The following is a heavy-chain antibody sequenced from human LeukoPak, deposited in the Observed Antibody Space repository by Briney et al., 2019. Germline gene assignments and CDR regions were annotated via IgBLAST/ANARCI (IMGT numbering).Heavy chain of an antibody. CDR3: AKDRPPPIYDFWSGGYFDY. Sequence: PGGSLRLSCAASGFTFSSYDMHWVRQAPGKGLEWVAVISFDGNNKYYADPVKGRFTIFRDNSKNTLYLQMNSLRAEDTAVYYCAKDRPPPIYDFWSGGYFDYWGQGTLVTVSS. V-gene: IGHV3-30*18. CDR1: GFTFSSYD. J-gene: IGHJ4*02. CDR2: ISFDGNNK. D-gene: IGHD3-3*01.